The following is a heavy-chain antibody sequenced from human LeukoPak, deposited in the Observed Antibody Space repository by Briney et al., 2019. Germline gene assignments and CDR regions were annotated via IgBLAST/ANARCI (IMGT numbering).Heavy chain of an antibody. J-gene: IGHJ4*02. CDR1: GFAFSDFY. CDR3: ARDALGSYDY. CDR2: ISNSGSTL. V-gene: IGHV3-11*01. D-gene: IGHD3-10*01. Sequence: GGSLRPSCAASGFAFSDFYMFWIRQAPGKGLEWISYISNSGSTLYYADSVKGRFTISRDNDKNLLYLQMNSLRADDTAVYYCARDALGSYDYWGQGTLVTVSS.